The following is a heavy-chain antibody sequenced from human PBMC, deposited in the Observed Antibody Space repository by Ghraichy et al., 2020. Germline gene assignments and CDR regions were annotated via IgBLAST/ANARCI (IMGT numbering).Heavy chain of an antibody. Sequence: SETLSLTCTVTGASISSYSWSWIRQPPGKGLEWIGNIYDSGSTNYNPSLKSRVTMSVDTSKNHFSLKLNSVSAADTAVYYCARRGSGSVWFDPWGQGTLVNVSS. D-gene: IGHD3-10*01. V-gene: IGHV4-59*01. CDR3: ARRGSGSVWFDP. CDR1: GASISSYS. J-gene: IGHJ5*02. CDR2: IYDSGST.